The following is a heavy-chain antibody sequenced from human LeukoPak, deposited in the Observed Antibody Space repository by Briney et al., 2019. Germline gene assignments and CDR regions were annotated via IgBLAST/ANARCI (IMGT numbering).Heavy chain of an antibody. CDR2: INPNSGGT. V-gene: IGHV1-2*02. Sequence: ASVKVSCKASGYTLTGYYMHWVRQAPGQGLEWMGWINPNSGGTNYAQKFQGRVTMTRDTSISTAYMELSRLRSDDTAVYYCARGPEYCSTTSCYTPFDYWGQGTLATVSS. D-gene: IGHD2-2*02. J-gene: IGHJ4*02. CDR3: ARGPEYCSTTSCYTPFDY. CDR1: GYTLTGYY.